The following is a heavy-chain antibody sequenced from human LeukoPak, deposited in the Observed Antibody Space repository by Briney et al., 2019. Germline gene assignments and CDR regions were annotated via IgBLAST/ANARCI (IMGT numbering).Heavy chain of an antibody. CDR3: AKDIASSSRRSSYGMDV. D-gene: IGHD6-13*01. V-gene: IGHV3-9*01. CDR2: IWWNSDSI. CDR1: GFTFDDYA. J-gene: IGHJ6*02. Sequence: SLRPSRAASGFTFDDYAMHWVRQAPGKGLEWVPSIWWNSDSIGYADYVKGRFTISRDNANNSLYLQMNSLRAEDTALYYCAKDIASSSRRSSYGMDVWGQGTTVSVSS.